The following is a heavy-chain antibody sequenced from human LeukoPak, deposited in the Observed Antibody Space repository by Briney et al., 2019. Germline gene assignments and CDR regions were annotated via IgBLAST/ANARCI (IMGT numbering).Heavy chain of an antibody. CDR1: GYTFTGYY. J-gene: IGHJ6*02. Sequence: ASVKVSCTASGYTFTGYYMHWVRQAPGQGLEWMGWINPNSGGTNYAQKFQGWVTMTRDTSISTAYMELSRLRSDDTAVYYCARAQLAGYYYYGMDVWGQGTTVPVSS. V-gene: IGHV1-2*04. D-gene: IGHD3-10*01. CDR3: ARAQLAGYYYYGMDV. CDR2: INPNSGGT.